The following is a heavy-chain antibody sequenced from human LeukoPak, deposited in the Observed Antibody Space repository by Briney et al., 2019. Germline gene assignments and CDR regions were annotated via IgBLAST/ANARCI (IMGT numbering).Heavy chain of an antibody. CDR2: INGDASST. CDR1: GLTLSGYW. D-gene: IGHD5-12*01. Sequence: GGSPRLSCAASGLTLSGYWMHWVRQAPGKGLVWVSRINGDASSTSYADSVKGRFTISRDNAKSTLYLQMNSLRVEDTAVYYCVKGNSGYLYYYGMDVWGKGTTVTVSS. V-gene: IGHV3-74*01. CDR3: VKGNSGYLYYYGMDV. J-gene: IGHJ6*04.